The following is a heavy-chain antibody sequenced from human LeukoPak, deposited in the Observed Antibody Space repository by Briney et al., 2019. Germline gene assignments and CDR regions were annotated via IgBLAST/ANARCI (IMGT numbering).Heavy chain of an antibody. Sequence: GGSLRLSCAASGFTFSTYTMNWVRQAPGKGLEWVSSISSSSSIYYVDSVKGRFTISRDNAKNSLYLQMNSLRAEDTAVYYCAKWFDGPGPFDYWGQGTLVTVSS. CDR2: ISSSSSI. J-gene: IGHJ4*02. V-gene: IGHV3-69-1*01. CDR1: GFTFSTYT. D-gene: IGHD3-10*01. CDR3: AKWFDGPGPFDY.